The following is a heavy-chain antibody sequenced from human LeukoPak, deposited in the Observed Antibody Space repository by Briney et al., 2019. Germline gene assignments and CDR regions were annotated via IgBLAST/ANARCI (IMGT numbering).Heavy chain of an antibody. CDR2: INPNSGST. D-gene: IGHD1-26*01. CDR3: AREEVGNPSVY. J-gene: IGHJ4*02. V-gene: IGHV1-2*02. Sequence: AASVKVSCKASGYTFTGYYMHWVRQAPGQGLEWMGWINPNSGSTNYAQKFQGRVTMTRDTSISTAYMELSRLRSDDTAVYYCAREEVGNPSVYWGQGTLVTVSS. CDR1: GYTFTGYY.